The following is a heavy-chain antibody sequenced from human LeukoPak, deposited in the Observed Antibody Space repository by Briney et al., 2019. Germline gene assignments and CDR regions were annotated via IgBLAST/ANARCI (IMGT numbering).Heavy chain of an antibody. CDR3: ARLGSGWAIDY. CDR2: IWYDGSNK. D-gene: IGHD6-19*01. Sequence: GGSLRLSCAASGFTFSSYGILWVRQAPGKGLEWVAVIWYDGSNKYYADSVKGRFTISRDQSKNTVYLQMNSLRADDTAVYYCARLGSGWAIDYWGQGTLVAVSS. J-gene: IGHJ4*02. CDR1: GFTFSSYG. V-gene: IGHV3-33*01.